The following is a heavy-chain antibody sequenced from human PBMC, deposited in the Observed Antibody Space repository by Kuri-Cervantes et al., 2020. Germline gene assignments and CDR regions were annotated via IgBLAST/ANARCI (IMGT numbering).Heavy chain of an antibody. CDR3: ARVFGTIFEPFFDY. CDR1: GGSISSGGYY. Sequence: SETLSLTCTVSGGSISSGGYYWSWIRQHPGKGLEWIGYIYYSGSTYYNPSLKSRVTISVDTSKNQFSLKLSSVTAADTAVYYCARVFGTIFEPFFDYWGQGTLVTVSS. D-gene: IGHD3-3*01. J-gene: IGHJ4*02. CDR2: IYYSGST. V-gene: IGHV4-31*03.